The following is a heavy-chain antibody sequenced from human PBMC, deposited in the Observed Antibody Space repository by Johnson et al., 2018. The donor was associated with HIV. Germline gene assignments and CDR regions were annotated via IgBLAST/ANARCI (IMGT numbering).Heavy chain of an antibody. Sequence: QVQLVESGEGVVQPGRSLRLSCTASGFTFGTFAMHWVRQAPGKGLEWVAVISYEGSTKYYADSVKGRFTISRDNSKNTLYLQMNSLRAEDTAVYYCVRDRGTMLLDGAFDIWGQGTMVTVSS. CDR3: VRDRGTMLLDGAFDI. V-gene: IGHV3-30*04. J-gene: IGHJ3*02. CDR1: GFTFGTFA. CDR2: ISYEGSTK. D-gene: IGHD3-10*01.